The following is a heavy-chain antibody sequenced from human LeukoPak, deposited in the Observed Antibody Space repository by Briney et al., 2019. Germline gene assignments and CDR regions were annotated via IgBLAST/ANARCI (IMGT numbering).Heavy chain of an antibody. D-gene: IGHD3-10*01. Sequence: PSETLSLTCTVSGGSFSSSYYYWGWIRQPPGKGLEWIGTIYYSGSTYYNPSLKSRVTISEDTSKNQFSLKLSSVTAADTAVYYCTFNLGSGSYAFDIWGQGTMVTVSS. CDR3: TFNLGSGSYAFDI. CDR1: GGSFSSSYYY. CDR2: IYYSGST. J-gene: IGHJ3*02. V-gene: IGHV4-39*07.